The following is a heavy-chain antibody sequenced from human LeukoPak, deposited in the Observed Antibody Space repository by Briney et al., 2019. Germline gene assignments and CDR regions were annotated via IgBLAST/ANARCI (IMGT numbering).Heavy chain of an antibody. CDR2: ISAYNGDT. CDR1: GYTFSDFG. V-gene: IGHV1-18*01. CDR3: ARGRPSDY. Sequence: ASVKVSCETSGYTFSDFGMSWVRQAPGQGLEWMGWISAYNGDTNYAHNLQGRVTMTTDTSTSTAYMELRSPRSDDTAVYYCARGRPSDYWGQGTLVTVSS. J-gene: IGHJ4*02.